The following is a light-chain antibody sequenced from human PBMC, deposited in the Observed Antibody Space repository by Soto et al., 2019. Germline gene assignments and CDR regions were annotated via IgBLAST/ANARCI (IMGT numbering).Light chain of an antibody. CDR2: GTS. CDR3: QDYGISPPFT. J-gene: IGKJ3*01. CDR1: QSISNDY. Sequence: EIVLTQSPGTLSLSPGDRATLSCRASQSISNDYLAWYQQKVGQAPRLLLYGTSSRATGIADRFSGSGSGTVFTLLIRRPEREVYAVYYCQDYGISPPFTFGQGTKVDIK. V-gene: IGKV3-20*01.